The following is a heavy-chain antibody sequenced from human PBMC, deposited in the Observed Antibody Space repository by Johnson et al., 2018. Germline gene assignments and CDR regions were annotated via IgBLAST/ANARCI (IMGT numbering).Heavy chain of an antibody. CDR2: ITSDGSTT. CDR3: ARAAKYRYGLV. J-gene: IGHJ6*04. Sequence: VQLQESGGGLVQPGGSLRLSCAASGFTFSSFWMHWVRQAPGKGLVWVSRITSDGSTTTYADSVKGRFTVSGDNAKNTLYLQRNSLRAEDTAVYYCARAAKYRYGLVWGKGTTVTVSS. V-gene: IGHV3-74*01. CDR1: GFTFSSFW. D-gene: IGHD5-18*01.